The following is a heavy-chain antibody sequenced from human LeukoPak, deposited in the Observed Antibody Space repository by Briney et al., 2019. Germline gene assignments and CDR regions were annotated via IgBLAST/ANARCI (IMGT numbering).Heavy chain of an antibody. V-gene: IGHV4-59*01. J-gene: IGHJ4*02. CDR1: SGSISSYY. Sequence: SETLSLTCAVSSGSISSYYWSWLRQPPGKGLEWIGYIYYSGSTNYNPSLKSRVTISVDTSKNQFSLKLSSVTAADTAVYYCTRGRNYYDSSGSYYYFDYWGQGTLVTVSS. CDR3: TRGRNYYDSSGSYYYFDY. D-gene: IGHD3-22*01. CDR2: IYYSGST.